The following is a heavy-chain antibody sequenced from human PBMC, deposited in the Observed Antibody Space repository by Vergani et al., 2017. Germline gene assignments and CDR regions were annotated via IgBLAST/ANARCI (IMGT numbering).Heavy chain of an antibody. Sequence: QVQLVQSGAEVKKPGASVEVSCKASGYTFTGYYIHWVRQAPGQGFEWMGRLDPHTGDTKYAEKFQGRAILTRDRSISTAYMELISLISDDTAVYYCARNRGRGGSYSVSWFDPWGQGTQVTVAS. J-gene: IGHJ5*02. CDR1: GYTFTGYY. CDR3: ARNRGRGGSYSVSWFDP. V-gene: IGHV1-2*02. CDR2: LDPHTGDT. D-gene: IGHD3-10*01.